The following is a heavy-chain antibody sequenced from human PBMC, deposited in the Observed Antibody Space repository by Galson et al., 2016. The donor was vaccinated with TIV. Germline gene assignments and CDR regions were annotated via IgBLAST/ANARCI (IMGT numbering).Heavy chain of an antibody. D-gene: IGHD3-10*01. CDR1: GFTFSSFS. Sequence: SLRLSCAASGFTFSSFSMNWVRQAPGKGLEWVSYISSDSSTIYYADSVKGRFAISRDNAKNSLFLQMSSLRAEDTAVYYCAKDRITWTLRGAFDMWGQGTMVTVSS. V-gene: IGHV3-48*01. J-gene: IGHJ3*02. CDR2: ISSDSSTI. CDR3: AKDRITWTLRGAFDM.